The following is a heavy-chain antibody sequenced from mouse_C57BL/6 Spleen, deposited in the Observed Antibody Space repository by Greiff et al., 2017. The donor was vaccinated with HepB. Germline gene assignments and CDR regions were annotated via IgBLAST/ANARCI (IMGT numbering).Heavy chain of an antibody. J-gene: IGHJ4*01. D-gene: IGHD2-3*01. CDR3: ARDGYYVDYAMDD. CDR2: IDPSDSYT. V-gene: IGHV1-59*01. CDR1: GYTFTSYW. Sequence: QVQLQQPGAELVRPGPSVKLSCKASGYTFTSYWLHWVKQRPGQGLEWIGVIDPSDSYTNYNQKFKGKATLTVDTSSSTAYMQLSSLTSEDSAVYYCARDGYYVDYAMDDWGHGTSVTVSS.